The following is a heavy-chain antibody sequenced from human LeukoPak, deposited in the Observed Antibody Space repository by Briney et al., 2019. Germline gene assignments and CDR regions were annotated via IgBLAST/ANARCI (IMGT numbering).Heavy chain of an antibody. D-gene: IGHD6-19*01. V-gene: IGHV1-2*02. J-gene: IGHJ6*02. CDR3: ARDLAVAGTEVYYYYYGMDV. CDR1: GYTFTGYY. Sequence: GASVKVSCKASGYTFTGYYMHWVRQAPGQGLEWMGWINPNSGGTNYAQKFQGRVTMARDTSISTAYMELSRLRSDDTAVYYCARDLAVAGTEVYYYYYGMDVWGQGTTVTVSS. CDR2: INPNSGGT.